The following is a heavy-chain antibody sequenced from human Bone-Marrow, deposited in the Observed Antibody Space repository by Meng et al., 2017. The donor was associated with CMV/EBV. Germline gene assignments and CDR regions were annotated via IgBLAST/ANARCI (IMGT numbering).Heavy chain of an antibody. CDR3: ARTIAARPDYYGMDV. Sequence: SETLSLTCTVSGGSISSGGYYWSWIRQHPGKGLEWIGYIYYSGSIYYNPSLKSRVTMSVDTSKNQFSLKLSSVTAVDTAVYYCARTIAARPDYYGMDVWGQGTTVTVSS. V-gene: IGHV4-31*03. CDR1: GGSISSGGYY. D-gene: IGHD6-6*01. J-gene: IGHJ6*02. CDR2: IYYSGSI.